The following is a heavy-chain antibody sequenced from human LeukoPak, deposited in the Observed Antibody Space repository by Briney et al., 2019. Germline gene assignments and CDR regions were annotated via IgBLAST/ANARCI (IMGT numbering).Heavy chain of an antibody. CDR2: ISGSGDTT. D-gene: IGHD2-2*01. V-gene: IGHV3-23*01. J-gene: IGHJ4*02. CDR3: VKDKCRVTSCYYDY. Sequence: PGGSLRLSCAASGVIFKNYAMSWVRQAPGKGLEWVSDISGSGDTTFYADSVKGRFTISRDNSKNTLDLQMNSLRVEDTAVYYCVKDKCRVTSCYYDYWGQGTLVTVSS. CDR1: GVIFKNYA.